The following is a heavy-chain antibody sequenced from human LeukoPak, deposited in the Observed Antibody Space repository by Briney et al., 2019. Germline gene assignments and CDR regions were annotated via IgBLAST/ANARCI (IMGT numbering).Heavy chain of an antibody. Sequence: GGSLRLSCAASGFTFSSYGMHWVRQAPGKGLEWVANIKQDGSEKYYVDSVKGRFTISRDNAKNSLYLQMNSLRAEDTAVYYCARDHLWIRGMDVWGKGTTVTVSS. V-gene: IGHV3-7*01. CDR3: ARDHLWIRGMDV. J-gene: IGHJ6*04. D-gene: IGHD1-1*01. CDR2: IKQDGSEK. CDR1: GFTFSSYG.